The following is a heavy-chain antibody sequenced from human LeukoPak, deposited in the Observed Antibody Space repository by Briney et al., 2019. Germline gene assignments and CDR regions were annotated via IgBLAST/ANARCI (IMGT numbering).Heavy chain of an antibody. Sequence: SETLSLTCTVSGGSISSSSYYWGWIRQPPGKGLEWIGSIYYSGSTYYNPSLKSRVTISVDTSKNQFSLKLSSVTAADTAVYYCARFTSGSPYYFDYWGQGTLVTVSS. CDR1: GGSISSSSYY. CDR3: ARFTSGSPYYFDY. J-gene: IGHJ4*02. CDR2: IYYSGST. D-gene: IGHD1-26*01. V-gene: IGHV4-39*07.